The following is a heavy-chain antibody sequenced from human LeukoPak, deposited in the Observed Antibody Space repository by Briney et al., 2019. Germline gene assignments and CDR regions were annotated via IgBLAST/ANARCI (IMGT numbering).Heavy chain of an antibody. CDR2: ISPDGNLE. D-gene: IGHD1/OR15-1a*01. CDR3: AKINNNDDY. V-gene: IGHV3-30*18. Sequence: GRSLRLSCAASGFTFTTFGIHWVCQAPGKGLEWVAAISPDGNLEYYTDSVKGRFTISRDNSKDMIYLQMSSLRGEDSALYYCAKINNNDDYWGQGTLVTVSS. J-gene: IGHJ4*02. CDR1: GFTFTTFG.